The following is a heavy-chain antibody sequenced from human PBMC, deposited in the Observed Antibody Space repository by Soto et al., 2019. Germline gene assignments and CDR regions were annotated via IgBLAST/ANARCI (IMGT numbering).Heavy chain of an antibody. Sequence: QVQLVESGGGLVKPGGSLRLSCAASGFIFSDYYMSWIRQAPGKGLEWISYITSTGIYYADSVKGRFTISRDNAMNSLYLQMNSLRVEDTGVYDCAGGYASSRWGHWGQGTLVTVSS. D-gene: IGHD6-13*01. V-gene: IGHV3-11*01. J-gene: IGHJ4*02. CDR2: ITSTGI. CDR3: AGGYASSRWGH. CDR1: GFIFSDYY.